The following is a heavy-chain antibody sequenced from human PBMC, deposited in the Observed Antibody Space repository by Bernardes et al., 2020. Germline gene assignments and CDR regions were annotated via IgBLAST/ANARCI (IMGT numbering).Heavy chain of an antibody. J-gene: IGHJ6*03. V-gene: IGHV3-74*01. CDR1: GFTFTTYW. CDR2: LNRDGSST. CDR3: ARDTNYYMDV. D-gene: IGHD1-26*01. Sequence: GGSLRLSCAASGFTFTTYWMHWVRQAPGKGLVWVSRLNRDGSSTSYADFVKGRFTISRDNAENTLYLQMNSLRAEDTAVYYCARDTNYYMDVWGKGTTVTVSS.